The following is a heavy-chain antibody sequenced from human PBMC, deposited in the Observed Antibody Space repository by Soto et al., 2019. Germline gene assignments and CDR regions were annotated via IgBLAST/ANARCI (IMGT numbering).Heavy chain of an antibody. CDR1: GLSFSTYE. V-gene: IGHV3-48*03. Sequence: LRLSCAASGLSFSTYEMNWFRQAPGKGLEAVSYISTSANTMEYEESVKGRFTISRDNAKNSVYLQMDSVRAEDTAVYYCARDPFCSGGNCYRNLWGQGTLVTVSS. D-gene: IGHD2-15*01. CDR2: ISTSANTM. CDR3: ARDPFCSGGNCYRNL. J-gene: IGHJ4*02.